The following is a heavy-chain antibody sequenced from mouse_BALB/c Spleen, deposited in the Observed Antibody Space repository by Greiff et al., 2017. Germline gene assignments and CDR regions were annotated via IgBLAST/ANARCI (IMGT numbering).Heavy chain of an antibody. CDR2: ISYSGST. Sequence: VQLKESGPGLVKPSQSLSLTCTVTGYSITSDYAWNWIRQFPGNKLEWMGYISYSGSTSYNPSLKSRISITRDTSKNQFFLQLNSVTTEDTATYYCARAGTLSWFAYWGQGTLVTVSA. D-gene: IGHD4-1*01. V-gene: IGHV3-2*02. CDR3: ARAGTLSWFAY. CDR1: GYSITSDYA. J-gene: IGHJ3*01.